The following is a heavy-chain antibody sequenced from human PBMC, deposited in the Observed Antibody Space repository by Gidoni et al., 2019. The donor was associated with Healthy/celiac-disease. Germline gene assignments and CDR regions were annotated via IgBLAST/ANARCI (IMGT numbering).Heavy chain of an antibody. Sequence: QVQLHESGPGLVKPSETLSLTCPVPGYSISSGYYWGWLRQPPGKGLEWIGSIYHGGSTNYNPSIKSRVTISVDTAKNQFSLKLSAVTAADTAVYYCARLAYGSGSPDVFDYWGQGTLVTVSS. CDR1: GYSISSGYY. CDR3: ARLAYGSGSPDVFDY. CDR2: IYHGGST. D-gene: IGHD3-10*01. V-gene: IGHV4-38-2*01. J-gene: IGHJ4*02.